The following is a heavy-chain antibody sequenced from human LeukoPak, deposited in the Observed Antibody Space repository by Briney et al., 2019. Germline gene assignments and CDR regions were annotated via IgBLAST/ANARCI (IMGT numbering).Heavy chain of an antibody. D-gene: IGHD3-10*01. Sequence: ASVKVSCKASGYTFTSYGISWVRQAPGQGLEWMGWINPNSGGTNFAQNSQGRVTMTRDTSISTAYMDLSRLRSDDTAVYYCTKDVGAYPPGAHHYWGQGTLVTVSS. CDR2: INPNSGGT. V-gene: IGHV1-2*02. CDR1: GYTFTSYG. J-gene: IGHJ4*02. CDR3: TKDVGAYPPGAHHY.